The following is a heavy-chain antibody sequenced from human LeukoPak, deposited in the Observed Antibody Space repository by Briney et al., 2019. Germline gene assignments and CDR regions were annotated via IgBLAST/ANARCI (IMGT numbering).Heavy chain of an antibody. D-gene: IGHD5-12*01. V-gene: IGHV7-4-1*02. CDR1: GYTFTNYA. CDR3: ARGLQENLAWLQAFSAFDI. CDR2: IHPSTGNP. J-gene: IGHJ3*02. Sequence: ASVKVSCKASGYTFTNYAMNWVRQAPGQGLEWMGWIHPSTGNPTYAQGFTGRFVFSLDTSVSTTYLQISSLKAEDTAVYYCARGLQENLAWLQAFSAFDIWGQGTMVTVSS.